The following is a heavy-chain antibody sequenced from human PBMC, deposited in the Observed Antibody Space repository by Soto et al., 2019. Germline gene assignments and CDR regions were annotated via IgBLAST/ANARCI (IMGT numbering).Heavy chain of an antibody. Sequence: EVQLVESGGGLVQPGGSLRLSCAASGFTFSTFWMHWVRQAPGKGLVWVSRINSDGSSTNYADSVKGRVTISRDNAKKTLYLQLNSLRPEDTAVYYCARDFEYWGQGTLVTVSS. CDR3: ARDFEY. CDR1: GFTFSTFW. CDR2: INSDGSST. V-gene: IGHV3-74*01. J-gene: IGHJ4*02.